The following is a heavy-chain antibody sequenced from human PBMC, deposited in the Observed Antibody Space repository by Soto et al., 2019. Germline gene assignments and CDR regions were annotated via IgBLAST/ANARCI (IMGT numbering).Heavy chain of an antibody. CDR2: ISPSSGHI. J-gene: IGHJ6*02. CDR3: SGCSGGACHKNYGMDL. Sequence: EVHLVESGGGLVKPGGSLRLSCAVSGFTFSSCTMNWVRQAPGKGLEWVSSISPSSGHIYYADSVKGRFTISRDNAKNSLFLQMNSLRGEDTAVYYCSGCSGGACHKNYGMDLWGQGTTFTVSS. D-gene: IGHD2-15*01. V-gene: IGHV3-21*06. CDR1: GFTFSSCT.